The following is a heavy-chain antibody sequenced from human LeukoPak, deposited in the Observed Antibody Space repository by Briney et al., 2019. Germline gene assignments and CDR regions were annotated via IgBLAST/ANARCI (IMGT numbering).Heavy chain of an antibody. CDR2: FDPEDGET. Sequence: ASVNVSCKVSGYTLTELSMHWVRQPPGKGLEWMGGFDPEDGETIYAQKFQGRVTMTEDTSTDTAYMELSRLRSDDTAVYYCARLGAVAGKVFDYWGQGTLASVSS. CDR3: ARLGAVAGKVFDY. CDR1: GYTLTELS. J-gene: IGHJ4*02. D-gene: IGHD6-19*01. V-gene: IGHV1-24*01.